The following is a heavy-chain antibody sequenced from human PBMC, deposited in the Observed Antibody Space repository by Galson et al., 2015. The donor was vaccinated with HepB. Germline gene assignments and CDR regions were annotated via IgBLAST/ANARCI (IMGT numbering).Heavy chain of an antibody. CDR3: TRGNNGYGNFGQ. Sequence: SLRLSCAASGFTLSGYWMHWVRQAPGKGLVWVSRIKSDGSVTNYADSVKGRFTISRDNAKNTLYLQMNSLRAEDTAVYYCTRGNNGYGNFGQWGQGALVTVSS. J-gene: IGHJ4*02. CDR2: IKSDGSVT. D-gene: IGHD5-18*01. V-gene: IGHV3-74*01. CDR1: GFTLSGYW.